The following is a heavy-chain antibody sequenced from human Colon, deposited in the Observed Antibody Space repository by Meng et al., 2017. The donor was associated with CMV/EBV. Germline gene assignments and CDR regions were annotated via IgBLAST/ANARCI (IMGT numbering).Heavy chain of an antibody. J-gene: IGHJ4*02. D-gene: IGHD1-26*01. V-gene: IGHV3-74*01. CDR3: ARGVGESLGWEMGY. Sequence: VHLVESGGCLVHPGGSRRPSCAAYGFPFSTYWMHWVRQGPGKGPVWLSRISGDGGMTSYADSVKGRFTISRDNAENTLYLQMNSLRVEDTAVYYCARGVGESLGWEMGYWGQGTLVTVSS. CDR1: GFPFSTYW. CDR2: ISGDGGMT.